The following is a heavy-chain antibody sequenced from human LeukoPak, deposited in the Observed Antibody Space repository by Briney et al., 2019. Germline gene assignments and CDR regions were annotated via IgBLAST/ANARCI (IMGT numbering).Heavy chain of an antibody. D-gene: IGHD4-23*01. CDR1: GFTFSDYY. CDR3: ARFPTTVVEGDYFDY. V-gene: IGHV3-11*01. CDR2: ISSSGSST. Sequence: PGGSLRLSCAASGFTFSDYYMSWIRQAPGKGLEWVSHISSSGSSTYNADSVKGRFTISRDNAKNSLYLQMNSLRAEDTAVYYCARFPTTVVEGDYFDYWGQGTLVTVSS. J-gene: IGHJ4*01.